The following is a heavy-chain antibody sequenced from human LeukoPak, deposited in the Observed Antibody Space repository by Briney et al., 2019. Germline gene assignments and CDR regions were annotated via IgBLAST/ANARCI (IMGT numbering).Heavy chain of an antibody. CDR1: GGSISSYY. D-gene: IGHD3-10*01. CDR3: VGGYGSAPYNWFDP. Sequence: SETLSLTCTVSGGSISSYYWSWIRQPPGKGLEWIGYIYYSGSTNYNPSLKSRVTISVDTSKNQFSLKLSSVTAADTAVYYCVGGYGSAPYNWFDPWGQGTLVTVSS. CDR2: IYYSGST. J-gene: IGHJ5*02. V-gene: IGHV4-59*01.